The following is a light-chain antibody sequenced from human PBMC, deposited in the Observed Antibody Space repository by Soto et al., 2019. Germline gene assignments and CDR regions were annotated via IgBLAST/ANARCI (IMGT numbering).Light chain of an antibody. CDR2: LDGSGSY. V-gene: IGLV4-60*02. CDR1: SGHSSYI. J-gene: IGLJ2*01. Sequence: QPVLTQSSSASASPGSSVKLTCTLSSGHSSYIIAWHQQQPGKAPRLLMKLDGSGSYNKGSGVPDRFSGSSSGADRYLTISNLQFEDEADYYCETWDSNTRVFGGGTKLTVL. CDR3: ETWDSNTRV.